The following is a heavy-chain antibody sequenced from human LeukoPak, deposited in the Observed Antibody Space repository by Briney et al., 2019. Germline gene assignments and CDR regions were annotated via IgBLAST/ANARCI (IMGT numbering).Heavy chain of an antibody. D-gene: IGHD6-19*01. J-gene: IGHJ4*02. CDR2: LYYSGYS. CDR1: GASMSSYY. V-gene: IGHV4-59*08. Sequence: SETLSLTCTVSGASMSSYYWSWLRQPPGKGLEWIGYLYYSGYSDYNPSLKSRVTISIDTSKNQFSLKLNFVTAADTAVYYCARSGYANGWSDDYFDYWGQGILVTVSS. CDR3: ARSGYANGWSDDYFDY.